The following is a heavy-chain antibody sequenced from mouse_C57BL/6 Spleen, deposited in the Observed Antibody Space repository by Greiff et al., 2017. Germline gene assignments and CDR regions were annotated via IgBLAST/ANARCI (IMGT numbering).Heavy chain of an antibody. CDR1: GFTFSSYG. V-gene: IGHV5-6*01. J-gene: IGHJ1*03. Sequence: EVQLQESGGDLVKPGGSLKLSCAASGFTFSSYGMSWVRQTPDKRLEWVATISSGGSYTYYPDSVKGRFTISRDNAKNTLYLQMSSLKSEDTAMYYCARVITTVVVHWYFDVWGTGTTVTVSS. D-gene: IGHD1-1*01. CDR2: ISSGGSYT. CDR3: ARVITTVVVHWYFDV.